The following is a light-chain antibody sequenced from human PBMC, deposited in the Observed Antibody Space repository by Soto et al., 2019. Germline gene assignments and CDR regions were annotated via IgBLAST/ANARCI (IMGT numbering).Light chain of an antibody. V-gene: IGKV3-20*01. CDR3: QQYASSLT. J-gene: IGKJ1*01. CDR2: GAS. Sequence: EIVLTQSPGSLSLSLGERATLSCRASQSVDSAFFAWYQQKPGQPPSLLIFGASRRATGIPDRFSGSGSGTDFNLTISRLEPEDFAVYYCQQYASSLTFGQGTKVEI. CDR1: QSVDSAF.